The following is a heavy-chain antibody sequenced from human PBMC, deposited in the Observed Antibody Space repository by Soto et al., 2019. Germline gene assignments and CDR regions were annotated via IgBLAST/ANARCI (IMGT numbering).Heavy chain of an antibody. CDR3: AMVHSSGDSLGY. V-gene: IGHV4-61*01. D-gene: IGHD4-17*01. CDR1: GGSVSSGSYY. J-gene: IGHJ4*02. Sequence: TLSLPCSVSGGSVSSGSYYWSWIRQPPGRGLEWIGYIYYSESTRYNPSLKSRATISVDTSKNQFSLKLSSVTAADTAVYYCAMVHSSGDSLGYWGQGTLVGVS. CDR2: IYYSEST.